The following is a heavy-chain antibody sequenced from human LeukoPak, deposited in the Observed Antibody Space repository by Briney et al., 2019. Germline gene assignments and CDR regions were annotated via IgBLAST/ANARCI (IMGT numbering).Heavy chain of an antibody. D-gene: IGHD4-17*01. CDR3: AKQDYGTTTGYDY. Sequence: KPGGSLRLSCAASGFTFSSYAMSWVRQAPGKGLELVSAISGSGGRKYYADSVKGRFTISRDNSKNTLYLQMNSLRAEDTAVYYCAKQDYGTTTGYDYWGQGTLVTVSS. CDR2: ISGSGGRK. V-gene: IGHV3-23*01. CDR1: GFTFSSYA. J-gene: IGHJ4*02.